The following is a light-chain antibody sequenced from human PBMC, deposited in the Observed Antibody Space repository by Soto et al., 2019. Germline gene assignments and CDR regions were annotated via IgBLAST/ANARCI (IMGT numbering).Light chain of an antibody. CDR2: EVT. CDR1: SSDVGSYNL. CDR3: CSYAGSNTPVV. J-gene: IGLJ2*01. V-gene: IGLV2-23*02. Sequence: QAVVTQPASVSGSPGQSITISCTGTSSDVGSYNLVSWYQQHPGKAPKFLIYEVTKRPSGVSNRFSGSRSGNTASLTISGLQAEDEADYYCCSYAGSNTPVVFGGGTKVTVL.